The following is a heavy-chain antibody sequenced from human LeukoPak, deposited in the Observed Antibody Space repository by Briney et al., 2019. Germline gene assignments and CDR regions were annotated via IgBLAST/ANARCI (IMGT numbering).Heavy chain of an antibody. D-gene: IGHD2-15*01. CDR1: GGSFSGYY. CDR2: INHSGST. CDR3: AGNTRSYYYYYYMDV. Sequence: SETLSLTCAVYGGSFSGYYWSWIRQPPGKGLEWIGEINHSGSTNYNPSLKSRVTISVDTSKNQFSLKLSSVTAADTAVYYCAGNTRSYYYYYYMDVWGKGTTVTISS. J-gene: IGHJ6*03. V-gene: IGHV4-34*01.